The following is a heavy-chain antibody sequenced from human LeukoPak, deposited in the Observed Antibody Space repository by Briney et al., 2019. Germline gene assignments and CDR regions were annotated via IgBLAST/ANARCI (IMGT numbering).Heavy chain of an antibody. Sequence: PGGSLRLSCAASGFTFSSYGMHWVRQAPGKGLEWVAVISYDGSNKYYADSVKGRFTISRDNSKNTLYLQMNSLRAEDTAVYYCARDGQLWDDMNFDYWGQGTLVTVSS. D-gene: IGHD5-18*01. CDR1: GFTFSSYG. V-gene: IGHV3-30*03. CDR2: ISYDGSNK. J-gene: IGHJ4*02. CDR3: ARDGQLWDDMNFDY.